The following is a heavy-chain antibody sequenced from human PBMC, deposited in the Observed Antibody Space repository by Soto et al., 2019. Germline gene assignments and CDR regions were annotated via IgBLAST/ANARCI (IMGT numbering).Heavy chain of an antibody. Sequence: QVQLQESGPGLVKPSETLSLTCTVSGGSISSYYWSWIRQPPGKGLEWIGYIYYSGSTHYNPSLQSRVNPSVDTSKNQFSLKLSPVPDAETAVYYCAIDRTARGDWGQGPLVTVSS. D-gene: IGHD3-10*01. CDR1: GGSISSYY. J-gene: IGHJ4*02. V-gene: IGHV4-59*01. CDR3: AIDRTARGD. CDR2: IYYSGST.